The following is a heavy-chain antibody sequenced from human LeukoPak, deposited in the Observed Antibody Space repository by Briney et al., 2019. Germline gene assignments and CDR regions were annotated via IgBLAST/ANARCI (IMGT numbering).Heavy chain of an antibody. CDR3: ARDMPGRDCSGGSCYGYGLDV. J-gene: IGHJ6*02. CDR2: ITSSISFI. V-gene: IGHV3-21*01. D-gene: IGHD2-15*01. CDR1: GFTFRRYS. Sequence: SGGSLRLSCAASGFTFRRYSTNWVSQAAGKLLEWVCSITSSISFIYHAESVKGRFTISRDNAKNSLYLQMNSLRAEDTAVYYCARDMPGRDCSGGSCYGYGLDVWGQGTTVTVSS.